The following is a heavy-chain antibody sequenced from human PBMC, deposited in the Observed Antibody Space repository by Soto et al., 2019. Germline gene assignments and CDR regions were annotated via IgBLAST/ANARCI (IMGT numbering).Heavy chain of an antibody. V-gene: IGHV1-24*01. CDR2: FDPEDGET. Sequence: APVKVSRKVSGYTLTELSIHWVRQAPGKGLEWMGGFDPEDGETIYAQKFQGRVTMTEDTSTDTACMELSSLRSEDTAVYYCARSVIGITMVRGDPTIYYYGMDVWGQGTTVTAP. J-gene: IGHJ6*02. D-gene: IGHD3-10*01. CDR1: GYTLTELS. CDR3: ARSVIGITMVRGDPTIYYYGMDV.